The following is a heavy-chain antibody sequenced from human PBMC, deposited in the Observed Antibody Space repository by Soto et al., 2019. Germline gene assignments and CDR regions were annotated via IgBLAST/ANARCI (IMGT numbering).Heavy chain of an antibody. CDR2: SYSGTT. CDR1: GGSIISGGYS. V-gene: IGHV4-30-2*01. Sequence: PSETLSLTCAVSGGSIISGGYSWSWILQPPGKGLEWIGYSYSGTTHYNPSLESRVTIAMDRSKNQVSLSLKSVTAADTAVYYCAREHSGAFSESWGKGKLVTVSP. D-gene: IGHD2-15*01. CDR3: AREHSGAFSES. J-gene: IGHJ5*02.